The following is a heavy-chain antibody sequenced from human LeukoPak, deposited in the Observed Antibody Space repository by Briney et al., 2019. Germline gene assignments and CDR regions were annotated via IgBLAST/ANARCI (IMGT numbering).Heavy chain of an antibody. J-gene: IGHJ4*02. V-gene: IGHV4-39*01. CDR1: GGSISSSSYY. CDR3: ARRIAAAGGHFDY. Sequence: PSETLSLTCTVSGGSISSSSYYWGWIRQPPGKGLEWIGSIYYSGSTYYNPSLKSRVTISVDTSKSQFSLKLSSVTAADTAVYYCARRIAAAGGHFDYWGQGTLVTVSS. CDR2: IYYSGST. D-gene: IGHD6-13*01.